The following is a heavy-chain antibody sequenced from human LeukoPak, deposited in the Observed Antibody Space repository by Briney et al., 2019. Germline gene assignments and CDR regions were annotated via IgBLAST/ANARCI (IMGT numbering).Heavy chain of an antibody. CDR2: INHSGYT. CDR1: GVSFDDYY. Sequence: PSETLSLTCAVSGVSFDDYYWSWVRQTSGKGLEWIGEINHSGYTNDSPSPKSRVTLSIDTSRKQFSLNLRSVTVADTGIYYCTRMTAGHDYWGQGTLVTVSS. D-gene: IGHD2-21*02. CDR3: TRMTAGHDY. J-gene: IGHJ4*02. V-gene: IGHV4-34*01.